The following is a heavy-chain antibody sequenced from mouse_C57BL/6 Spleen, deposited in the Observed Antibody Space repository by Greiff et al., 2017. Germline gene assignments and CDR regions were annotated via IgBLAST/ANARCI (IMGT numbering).Heavy chain of an antibody. CDR3: ARLGSSSHFDY. CDR2: IYPGDGDT. Sequence: QVQLQQSGPELVKPGASVKISCKASGYAFSSSWMNWVKQRPGKGLEWIGRIYPGDGDTNYNGKFKGKATLTADKSSSTAYMQLSSLTSEDSAVYFCARLGSSSHFDYWGQGTTLTVSS. J-gene: IGHJ2*01. D-gene: IGHD1-1*01. V-gene: IGHV1-82*01. CDR1: GYAFSSSW.